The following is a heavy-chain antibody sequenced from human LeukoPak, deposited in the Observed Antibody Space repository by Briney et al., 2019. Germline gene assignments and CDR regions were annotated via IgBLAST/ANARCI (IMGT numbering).Heavy chain of an antibody. CDR3: ARRYGSGSSGTFDY. CDR1: GGSISSSSYY. Sequence: SETLSLTCTVSGGSISSSSYYWGWIRQPPGKGLEWIGSIYYSGSTYSNPSLQSRVTISVDTSKNQFSLKLSSVTAADTAVYYCARRYGSGSSGTFDYWGQGTLVTVSS. J-gene: IGHJ4*02. D-gene: IGHD3-10*01. CDR2: IYYSGST. V-gene: IGHV4-39*01.